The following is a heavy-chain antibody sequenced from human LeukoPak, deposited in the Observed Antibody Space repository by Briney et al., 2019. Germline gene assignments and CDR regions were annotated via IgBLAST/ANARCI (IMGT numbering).Heavy chain of an antibody. CDR3: ARGGFQHALDI. J-gene: IGHJ3*02. D-gene: IGHD5-12*01. V-gene: IGHV3-74*01. Sequence: GGSQRLSCAASGFTFSNYWIFRVRQVPGKGLVWVSRVNSDGDSTTYADSVKGRFTISRDNAQNTLYLEMNSLRAEDTAVYYCARGGFQHALDIWGQGTMVTVSS. CDR1: GFTFSNYW. CDR2: VNSDGDST.